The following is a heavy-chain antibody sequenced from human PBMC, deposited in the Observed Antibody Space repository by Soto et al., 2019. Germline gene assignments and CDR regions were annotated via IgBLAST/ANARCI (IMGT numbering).Heavy chain of an antibody. J-gene: IGHJ4*02. CDR1: GFNFVAYS. V-gene: IGHV3-48*01. D-gene: IGHD7-27*01. Sequence: QLVESGGGLVQPGESLRLSCAASGFNFVAYSMNWVRQAPGKGLEWVSYISTSTGTIYYRDSVRGRFTISRDNAQKSLYQQMNSLRAEDTAVYYFARDPGFWGMPPSFDFWGQGALVTVSS. CDR3: ARDPGFWGMPPSFDF. CDR2: ISTSTGTI.